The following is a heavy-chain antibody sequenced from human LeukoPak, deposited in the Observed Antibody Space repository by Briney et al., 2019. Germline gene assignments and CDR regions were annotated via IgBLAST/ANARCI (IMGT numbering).Heavy chain of an antibody. J-gene: IGHJ6*03. CDR2: IYATGNT. CDR1: GGSISSGSYY. V-gene: IGHV4-61*09. D-gene: IGHD6-19*01. CDR3: ARGNLYSSEWGDYMDV. Sequence: PSETLSLTCTVSGGSISSGSYYWSWIRQPAGKGLEWIGHIYATGNTNYNPSLKSRVTISVDTSKNQFSLKLNSVTAADTAVYYCARGNLYSSEWGDYMDVWGKGTTVTISS.